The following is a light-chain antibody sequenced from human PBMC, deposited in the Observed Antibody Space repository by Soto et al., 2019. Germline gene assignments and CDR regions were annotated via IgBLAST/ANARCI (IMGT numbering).Light chain of an antibody. CDR2: YDT. CDR3: QVWDSSSEHRV. Sequence: SYELTQPPSVSVAPGKTARITCGGTNIGSKSVHWYQQKPGQAPVLVISYDTDRPSGIPERFSGSNSGNTATLTISGVEAGDEAYYYCQVWDSSSEHRVFGGGTKLTVL. CDR1: NIGSKS. J-gene: IGLJ2*01. V-gene: IGLV3-21*04.